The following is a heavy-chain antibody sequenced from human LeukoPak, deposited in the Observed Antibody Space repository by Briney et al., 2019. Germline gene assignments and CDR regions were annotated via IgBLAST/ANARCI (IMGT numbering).Heavy chain of an antibody. J-gene: IGHJ3*02. V-gene: IGHV3-30*04. CDR3: ARDTLRGYRNQQDAFDI. D-gene: IGHD5-18*01. CDR2: ISYDGSNK. Sequence: GGSLRLSCAASGFTFSSYAMHWVRQAPGKGLEWVAVISYDGSNKYYADSVKGRFTISRDNSKNTLYLQMNSLRAEDTAVYYCARDTLRGYRNQQDAFDIWGQGTMVTVSS. CDR1: GFTFSSYA.